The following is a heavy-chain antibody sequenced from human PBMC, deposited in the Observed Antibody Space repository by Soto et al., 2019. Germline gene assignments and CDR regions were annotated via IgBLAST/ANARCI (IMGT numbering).Heavy chain of an antibody. CDR1: GGSISSGGYY. CDR2: IYYSGST. V-gene: IGHV4-31*03. CDR3: ARGGHYSSWYEGYYHYGMDV. Sequence: SETLSLTCTVSGGSISSGGYYWSWIRQHPGKGLEWIGNIYYSGSTYYNPSLKSRVTILVDTSKNQFSLKLSSMTAADTAVYYCARGGHYSSWYEGYYHYGMDVWGQGTTVTV. J-gene: IGHJ6*02. D-gene: IGHD6-13*01.